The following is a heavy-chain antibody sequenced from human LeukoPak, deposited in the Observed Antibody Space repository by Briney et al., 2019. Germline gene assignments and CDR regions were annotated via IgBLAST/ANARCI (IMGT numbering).Heavy chain of an antibody. Sequence: GGSLRLSCAASGFTFSSYWMSWVRQAPGKGLEWVANIKQDGSEKYYVDSVKGRFTIPRDNAKNSLYLQMNSLRAEDTAVYYCARDMLLVSSSTFFDYWGQGTLVTVSS. CDR3: ARDMLLVSSSTFFDY. D-gene: IGHD6-13*01. J-gene: IGHJ4*02. CDR1: GFTFSSYW. CDR2: IKQDGSEK. V-gene: IGHV3-7*03.